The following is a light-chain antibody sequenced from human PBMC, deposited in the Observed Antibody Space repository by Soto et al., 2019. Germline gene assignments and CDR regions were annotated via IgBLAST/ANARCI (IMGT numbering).Light chain of an antibody. CDR2: GVT. CDR1: SSDVGTYNY. Sequence: QSVPTQPASVSGSPGQSITISCTGTSSDVGTYNYVSWYQQHPGKAPKLIIYGVTNRPSGVSNRFSGSKSGNTASLTISGLQAEDEAGYYCSSYTSSAFVVFGGGTQLTVL. J-gene: IGLJ2*01. CDR3: SSYTSSAFVV. V-gene: IGLV2-14*01.